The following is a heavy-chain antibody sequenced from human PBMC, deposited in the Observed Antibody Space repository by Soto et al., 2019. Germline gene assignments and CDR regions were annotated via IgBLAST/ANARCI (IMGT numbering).Heavy chain of an antibody. J-gene: IGHJ4*02. CDR2: IWYDGSNK. Sequence: QVQLVESGGGVVQPGRSLRLSCAASGFTFSSYGMHWVRQAPGKGLEWVAGIWYDGSNKYYEDSVKGRFTISRDNSKNTLYLQMNSLRAEDTAVYYCAREAFQEPFFDYWCQGTLVTVSS. CDR3: AREAFQEPFFDY. CDR1: GFTFSSYG. D-gene: IGHD1-26*01. V-gene: IGHV3-33*01.